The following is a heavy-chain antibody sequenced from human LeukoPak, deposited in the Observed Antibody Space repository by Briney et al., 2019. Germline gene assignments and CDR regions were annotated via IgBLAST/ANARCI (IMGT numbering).Heavy chain of an antibody. CDR1: GFTVSSNY. CDR2: IYSGGST. CDR3: ARDLRADDFWSGYSLPSGIDYGMDV. Sequence: PGGSLRLSCAASGFTVSSNYMSWVRQAPGKGLEWVSVIYSGGSTYYADSVKGRFTISRDNSKNTLYLKMNSLRAEDTAVYYSARDLRADDFWSGYSLPSGIDYGMDVWGQGTTVTVSS. V-gene: IGHV3-66*01. J-gene: IGHJ6*02. D-gene: IGHD3-3*01.